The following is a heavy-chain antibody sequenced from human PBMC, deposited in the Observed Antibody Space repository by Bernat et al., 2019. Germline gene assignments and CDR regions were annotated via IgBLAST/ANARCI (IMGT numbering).Heavy chain of an antibody. V-gene: IGHV3-30-3*01. J-gene: IGHJ4*02. CDR2: ISYDGSVR. CDR1: GFTFNNYA. D-gene: IGHD2-15*01. CDR3: SRDRRYCSGGSCFNEGGRAVDY. Sequence: VQLVESGGGVVQPERSLRLSCAASGFTFNNYALHWVRQAPGRGLEWVALISYDGSVRQYSDSVKGRFTISRDNAQNTLYLQMDVLRPADTAVYYCSRDRRYCSGGSCFNEGGRAVDYWGQGTLVTVSS.